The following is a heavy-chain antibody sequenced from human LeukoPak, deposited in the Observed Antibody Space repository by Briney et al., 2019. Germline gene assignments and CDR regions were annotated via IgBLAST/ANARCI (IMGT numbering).Heavy chain of an antibody. J-gene: IGHJ4*02. Sequence: GGSLRLSCAASGFTFSKYSMNWVRQAPGKGLEWVSYITSSSSTTYYADSVKGRFIISRDNSKNTLYLQMNSLRAEDTAVYYCAREIAAAGRDYWGQGTLVTVSS. CDR3: AREIAAAGRDY. D-gene: IGHD6-13*01. CDR1: GFTFSKYS. V-gene: IGHV3-48*01. CDR2: ITSSSSTT.